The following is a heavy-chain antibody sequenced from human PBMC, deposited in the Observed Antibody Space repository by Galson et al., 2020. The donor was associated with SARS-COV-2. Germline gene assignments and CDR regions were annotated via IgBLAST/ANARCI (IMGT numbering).Heavy chain of an antibody. Sequence: ASDNVSCKACRYTFTQYYMHWLRQAPAQGLEWMGWINPNNGGTNHAQNFQGRVTMTRNTSISTAYMELSRLGSDDTAVYYCARAYHSSSWYQLDYWGQGTLVTVSS. CDR1: RYTFTQYY. CDR2: INPNNGGT. V-gene: IGHV1-2*02. D-gene: IGHD6-13*01. CDR3: ARAYHSSSWYQLDY. J-gene: IGHJ4*02.